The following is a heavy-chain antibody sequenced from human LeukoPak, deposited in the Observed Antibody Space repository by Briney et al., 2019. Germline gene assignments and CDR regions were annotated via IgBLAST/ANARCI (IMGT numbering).Heavy chain of an antibody. CDR2: ISGSGGGT. V-gene: IGHV3-23*01. D-gene: IGHD6-19*01. J-gene: IGHJ4*02. CDR3: SKPTPGYGGGGYPGWPVDS. Sequence: GGSLRLSCAASGFTFSSYAVSWVRQAPGKGLEWVSAISGSGGGTYYADSVKGRFTVSRDNSKNTVYLQMNSLSTEDTAVYYCSKPTPGYGGGGYPGWPVDSWGQGPLVP. CDR1: GFTFSSYA.